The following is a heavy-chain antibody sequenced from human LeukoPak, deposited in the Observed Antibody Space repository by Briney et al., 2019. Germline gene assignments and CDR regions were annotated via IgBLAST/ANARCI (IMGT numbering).Heavy chain of an antibody. V-gene: IGHV1-2*02. CDR3: ARVGAGYNYGWFAY. D-gene: IGHD1-20*01. J-gene: IGHJ5*01. CDR1: GYPFISYY. CDR2: INPDSGDT. Sequence: ASVTVSCKASGYPFISYYIHWVRQAPGQGLEWMGWINPDSGDTNYAPKFQGTVPMTRDPSISTAYMELRRLRPDDTAVYYCARVGAGYNYGWFAYWGQGTLVTVSS.